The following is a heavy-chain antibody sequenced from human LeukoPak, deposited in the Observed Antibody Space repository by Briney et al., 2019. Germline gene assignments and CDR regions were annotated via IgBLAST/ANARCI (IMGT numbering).Heavy chain of an antibody. J-gene: IGHJ6*03. CDR1: GFTFSSYW. CDR2: INSDGSST. Sequence: PGGSLRLSCAASGFTFSSYWMHWVRQAPGKGLVRVSRINSDGSSTSYADSVKGRFTISRDNSKNTLYLQMNSLRAEDTAVYYCATSYGSGSRDYYYYMDVWGKGTTVTISS. D-gene: IGHD3-10*01. V-gene: IGHV3-74*01. CDR3: ATSYGSGSRDYYYYMDV.